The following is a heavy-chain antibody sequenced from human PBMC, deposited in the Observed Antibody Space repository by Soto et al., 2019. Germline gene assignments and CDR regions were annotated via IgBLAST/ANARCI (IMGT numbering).Heavy chain of an antibody. Sequence: VRLLESGGGLIQPGGSLRLSCAASGFTFSSYVMSWVRQAPGTRLEWVSGISGSGTNTYYADSVKGRFTISRDNSKNTLYLQMTSLRAEDTAEYYCAKDNSPYSGYNSFDYWGEGTLVTVSS. V-gene: IGHV3-23*01. CDR2: ISGSGTNT. J-gene: IGHJ4*02. CDR1: GFTFSSYV. CDR3: AKDNSPYSGYNSFDY. D-gene: IGHD5-12*01.